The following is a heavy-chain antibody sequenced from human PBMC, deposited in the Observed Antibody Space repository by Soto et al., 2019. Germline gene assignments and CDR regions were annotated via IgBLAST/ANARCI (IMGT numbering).Heavy chain of an antibody. Sequence: QVQLVQSGAEVKKPGASVKVSCKASGYTFTSYAMHWVRQAPGQRLEWMGWINAGNGNTKYSQKFQGRVTITGDTSASTAYMELSSLRSEDTAVYYCARVPGYSIGDFWGRGTLVTVSS. D-gene: IGHD2-21*01. CDR2: INAGNGNT. J-gene: IGHJ2*01. CDR3: ARVPGYSIGDF. V-gene: IGHV1-3*01. CDR1: GYTFTSYA.